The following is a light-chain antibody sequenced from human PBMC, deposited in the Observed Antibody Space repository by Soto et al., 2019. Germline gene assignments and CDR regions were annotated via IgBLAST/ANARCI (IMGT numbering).Light chain of an antibody. J-gene: IGLJ1*01. V-gene: IGLV2-14*01. CDR1: SSDVGGYNY. CDR2: DVS. CDR3: SSYTSSSSPYV. Sequence: QSVLTQPASVSGSPGQSITISCTGTSSDVGGYNYVSWNQQHPGKAPKLMIYDVSNRPSGVSNRFSGSKSGNTASLTISGLQAEDEADYYCSSYTSSSSPYVFGTGTKVTVL.